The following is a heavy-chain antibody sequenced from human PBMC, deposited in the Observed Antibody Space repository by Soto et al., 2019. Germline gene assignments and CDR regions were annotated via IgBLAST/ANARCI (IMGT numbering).Heavy chain of an antibody. CDR3: ARAIVGPTTTGWLDP. D-gene: IGHD1-26*01. CDR2: IIPIFGTA. J-gene: IGHJ5*02. V-gene: IGHV1-69*13. Sequence: SGKVCNKGSRGRFSRYAISWVRQAPGQGLEWTGGIIPIFGTANYAQKFQGRVTITADESTSTAYMELSSLRFEDTAVYYCARAIVGPTTTGWLDPWGQGTLVTVSS. CDR1: RGRFSRYA.